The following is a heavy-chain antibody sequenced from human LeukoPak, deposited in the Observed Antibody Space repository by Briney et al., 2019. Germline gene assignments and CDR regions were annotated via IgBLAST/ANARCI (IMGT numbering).Heavy chain of an antibody. D-gene: IGHD3-9*01. V-gene: IGHV1-8*01. CDR1: GYTFTSYD. CDR3: ARDLSHGLGLTPDAFDI. J-gene: IGHJ3*02. Sequence: ASVKVSCKASGYTFTSYDINWVRQATGQGLEWMGWMNPNSGNTGYAQKFQGRVTMTRNTSISTAYMELSSLRSEDTAVYYCARDLSHGLGLTPDAFDIWGQGTMVTVSS. CDR2: MNPNSGNT.